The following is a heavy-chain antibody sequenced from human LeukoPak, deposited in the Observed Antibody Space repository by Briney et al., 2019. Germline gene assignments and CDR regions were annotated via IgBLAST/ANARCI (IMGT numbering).Heavy chain of an antibody. CDR1: GYTFSTYA. CDR3: AKDMRFDP. V-gene: IGHV3-23*01. Sequence: LRLSCEGFGYTFSTYAMSWVRQAPGKGLEWVSSISDSGDNTDYAESVKGRFTISRDDAKTTMYLQMNSLRAEDTAVYYCAKDMRFDPWGQGTLVTVSS. J-gene: IGHJ5*02. CDR2: ISDSGDNT. D-gene: IGHD3-16*01.